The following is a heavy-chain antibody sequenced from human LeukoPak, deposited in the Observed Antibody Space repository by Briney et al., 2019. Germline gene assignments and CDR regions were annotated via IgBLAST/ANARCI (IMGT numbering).Heavy chain of an antibody. D-gene: IGHD5-24*01. CDR2: IYYSGNT. CDR3: AREQDGYYFDY. Sequence: SQTLSLTCTVSGGSISSGDYYWSWIRQHPGKGLEWIGYIYYSGNTYYNPSLKSRVTISVDTSKNQFSLKLSSVTAADTAVYYCAREQDGYYFDYWGQGTLVTVSS. J-gene: IGHJ4*02. V-gene: IGHV4-31*03. CDR1: GGSISSGDYY.